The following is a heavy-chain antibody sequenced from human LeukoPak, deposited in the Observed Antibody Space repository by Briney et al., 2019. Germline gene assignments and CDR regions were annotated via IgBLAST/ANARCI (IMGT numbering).Heavy chain of an antibody. D-gene: IGHD4-17*01. J-gene: IGHJ4*02. Sequence: KPSETLSLTCTVSGGSISSSSYYWGWIRQPAGRGLEWIGYIYYSGSTNYNPSLKSRVTTSVDTSKNQFSLKLSSVTAADTAVYYCARALGDYGEVPSLLFNYWGQGTLVTVSS. CDR2: IYYSGST. CDR1: GGSISSSSYY. CDR3: ARALGDYGEVPSLLFNY. V-gene: IGHV4-61*05.